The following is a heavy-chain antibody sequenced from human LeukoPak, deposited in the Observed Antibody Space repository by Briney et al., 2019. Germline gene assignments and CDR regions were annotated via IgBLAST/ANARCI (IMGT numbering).Heavy chain of an antibody. J-gene: IGHJ4*02. CDR2: INPNSGGT. CDR3: ARDLSSTPNWEFDY. V-gene: IGHV1-2*06. CDR1: GYTFIDCF. D-gene: IGHD7-27*01. Sequence: GASVKVSCKPSGYTFIDCFIHWVRQAPGQGLEWMGRINPNSGGTEYEQKFQGRVTMTRDTSISTAYMQLIRLISDDTAVYYCARDLSSTPNWEFDYWGQGTLVTVSS.